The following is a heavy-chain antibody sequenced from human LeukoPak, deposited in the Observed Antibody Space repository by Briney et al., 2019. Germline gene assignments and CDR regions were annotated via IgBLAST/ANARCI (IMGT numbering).Heavy chain of an antibody. CDR1: GFTFSSYN. V-gene: IGHV3-48*01. CDR3: ARDSCSSTSCYSQYYYYGMDV. CDR2: ISSSSSTI. D-gene: IGHD2-2*01. J-gene: IGHJ6*02. Sequence: GGSLRLSCAASGFTFSSYNMNWVRQAPGKGLEWVSYISSSSSTIYYADSVKGRFTISRDNAKNSLYLQMNSLRAEDTAVYYCARDSCSSTSCYSQYYYYGMDVWGQGTTVTVSS.